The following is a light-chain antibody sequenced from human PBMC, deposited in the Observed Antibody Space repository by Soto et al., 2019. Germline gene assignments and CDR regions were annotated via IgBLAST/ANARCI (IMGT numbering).Light chain of an antibody. CDR2: NSY. CDR3: SSWDASLNGYV. Sequence: QSVLTQPPSASGTPGQRVTISCSGSSSKIGSKTVNWYQQLPGTVPKLLIYNSYQRPSGVPDRFSASKSGTSASLAISGLQSEDEADYYCSSWDASLNGYVFGTGTKLTVL. CDR1: SSKIGSKT. V-gene: IGLV1-44*01. J-gene: IGLJ1*01.